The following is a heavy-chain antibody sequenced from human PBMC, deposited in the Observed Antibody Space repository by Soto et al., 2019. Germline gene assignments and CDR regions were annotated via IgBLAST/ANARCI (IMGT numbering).Heavy chain of an antibody. Sequence: ASVKVSCKASGYTFTSYGISWVRQAPGQGLEWMGWISAYNGNTNYAQKLQGRATMTTDTSTSTAYMELRSLRSDDTAVYYCARGTPSSYSYGPDDAFDIWGQGTMVTVSS. CDR3: ARGTPSSYSYGPDDAFDI. CDR1: GYTFTSYG. CDR2: ISAYNGNT. J-gene: IGHJ3*02. V-gene: IGHV1-18*01. D-gene: IGHD5-18*01.